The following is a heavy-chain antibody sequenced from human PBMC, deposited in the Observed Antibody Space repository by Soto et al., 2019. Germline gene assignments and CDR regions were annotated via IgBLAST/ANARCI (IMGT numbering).Heavy chain of an antibody. J-gene: IGHJ6*02. CDR2: INHSGST. V-gene: IGHV4-34*01. CDR3: ASPLGYCSSTRCRGDV. Sequence: QVQLQQWGAGLLKPSETLSLTCAVYGGSFSGYYWSWIRQPPGKWLDWIGEINHSGSTNYNRSFKRRVTRSVDTSKNQFSLKLSSVTAADTAVYYCASPLGYCSSTRCRGDVWGQGTTVTVSS. D-gene: IGHD2-2*01. CDR1: GGSFSGYY.